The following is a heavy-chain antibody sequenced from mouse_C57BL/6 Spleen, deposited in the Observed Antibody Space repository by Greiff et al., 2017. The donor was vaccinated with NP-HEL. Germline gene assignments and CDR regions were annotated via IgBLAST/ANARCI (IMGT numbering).Heavy chain of an antibody. Sequence: QVQLQQSGAELVRPGASVTLSCKASGYTFTDYEMHWVKQTPVHGLEWIGAIDPETGGTAYNQKFKGKAILTADKSSSTAYMELRSLTSEDSAVYYCTRRGYDGSILYAMDYWGQGTSVTVSS. CDR2: IDPETGGT. J-gene: IGHJ4*01. D-gene: IGHD1-1*01. V-gene: IGHV1-15*01. CDR1: GYTFTDYE. CDR3: TRRGYDGSILYAMDY.